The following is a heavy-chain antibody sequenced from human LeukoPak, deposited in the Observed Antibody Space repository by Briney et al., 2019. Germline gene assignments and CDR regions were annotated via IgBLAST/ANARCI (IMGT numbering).Heavy chain of an antibody. CDR2: IIPILGTA. Sequence: GASVKVSCKASGGTFSSYAISWVRQAPGQGLEWMGGIIPILGTANYAQKFQGRVTITADKSTSTAYMELSSLRSEDTAVYYCARGGSDFEYYYYGMDVWGKGTTVTVSS. CDR3: ARGGSDFEYYYYGMDV. J-gene: IGHJ6*04. D-gene: IGHD1-26*01. CDR1: GGTFSSYA. V-gene: IGHV1-69*10.